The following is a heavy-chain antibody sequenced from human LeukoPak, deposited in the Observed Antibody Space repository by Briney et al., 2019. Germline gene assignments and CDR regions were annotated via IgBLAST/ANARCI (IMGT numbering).Heavy chain of an antibody. J-gene: IGHJ4*02. D-gene: IGHD3-22*01. V-gene: IGHV4-59*08. Sequence: SETLSLTCTVSGGSMSNSYWSWIRQPPGKGLEWIGYISYGGSTNYKPSLKTRVIISVDTSKNQFSLKLTSVTAADTAIYYCARHLCDSTGYCPLDYWGQGTLVTVSS. CDR2: ISYGGST. CDR1: GGSMSNSY. CDR3: ARHLCDSTGYCPLDY.